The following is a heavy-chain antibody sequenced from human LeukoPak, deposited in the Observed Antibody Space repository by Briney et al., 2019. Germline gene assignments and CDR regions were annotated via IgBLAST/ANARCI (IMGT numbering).Heavy chain of an antibody. D-gene: IGHD6-6*01. CDR1: GRSISSANW. CDR3: ARLSSSSNQHWFDP. Sequence: SETLSLTCAVSGRSISSANWWTWVRRPPGKGLEWIGEIYHSGSTNYNPSLKSRVTMSVDKSENQFSLKLTSVTAADTAVYYCARLSSSSNQHWFDPWGQGTLVTVSS. J-gene: IGHJ5*02. CDR2: IYHSGST. V-gene: IGHV4-4*02.